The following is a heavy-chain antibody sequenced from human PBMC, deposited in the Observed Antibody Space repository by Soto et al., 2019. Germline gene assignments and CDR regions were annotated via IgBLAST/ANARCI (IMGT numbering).Heavy chain of an antibody. CDR3: ARLGGANYYYYGMDV. CDR1: GYSFTSYW. CDR2: IYPGDSDT. J-gene: IGHJ6*02. V-gene: IGHV5-51*01. D-gene: IGHD1-26*01. Sequence: RGESLKISCKGSGYSFTSYWIGWVRQMPGKGLEWMGIIYPGDSDTRYSPSFQGQVTISADKSISTAYLQWSSLKASDTAMYYCARLGGANYYYYGMDVWGQGTTVTVSS.